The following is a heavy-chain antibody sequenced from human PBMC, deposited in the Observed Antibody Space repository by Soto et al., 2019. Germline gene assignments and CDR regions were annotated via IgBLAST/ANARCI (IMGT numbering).Heavy chain of an antibody. Sequence: SETLSLTCTVSGGSISSYYWSWIRQPPGKGLEWIGYIYYSGSTNYNPSLKSRVTISVDTSKNQFSLKLSSVIAADTAVYYCASGRITMVRGPYYYGMDVWGQGTTVTVSS. CDR2: IYYSGST. CDR3: ASGRITMVRGPYYYGMDV. D-gene: IGHD3-10*01. CDR1: GGSISSYY. J-gene: IGHJ6*02. V-gene: IGHV4-59*01.